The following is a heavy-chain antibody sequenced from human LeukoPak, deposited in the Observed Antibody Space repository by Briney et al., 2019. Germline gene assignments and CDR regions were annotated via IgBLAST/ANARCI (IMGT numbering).Heavy chain of an antibody. D-gene: IGHD6-19*01. V-gene: IGHV1-2*02. Sequence: GASVKVSCKASGYTFTGYYLHWVRQAPGQGLEWMGWINPNSGGTNYTQKFQDRVTMTRDTSISTAYMELNRLRSDDTAVYYCARDLAVAGTFGYWGQGTLVTVSS. CDR3: ARDLAVAGTFGY. CDR2: INPNSGGT. J-gene: IGHJ4*02. CDR1: GYTFTGYY.